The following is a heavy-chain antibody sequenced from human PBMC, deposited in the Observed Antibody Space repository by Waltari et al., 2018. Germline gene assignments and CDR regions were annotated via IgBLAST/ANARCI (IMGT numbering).Heavy chain of an antibody. D-gene: IGHD6-19*01. CDR2: IYPGDSDT. J-gene: IGHJ5*02. CDR1: GYSFTSYW. Sequence: EVQLVQSGAEVKKPGESLKISCKGSGYSFTSYWNDVVRQRPGKGLEWWGIIYPGDSDTRSSPSFQGQVTISADKSISTAYLQWSSLKASDTAMYYCARLLSSGWTGWFDPWGQGTLVTVSS. V-gene: IGHV5-51*01. CDR3: ARLLSSGWTGWFDP.